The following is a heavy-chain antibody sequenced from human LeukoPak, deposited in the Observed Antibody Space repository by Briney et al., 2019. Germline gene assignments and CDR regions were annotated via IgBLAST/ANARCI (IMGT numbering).Heavy chain of an antibody. V-gene: IGHV3-15*01. J-gene: IGHJ4*02. CDR3: TTQPWQVDY. CDR2: IKTKIDGGTT. Sequence: GGSLRLSCAASGFTFSSYEMHWVRQAPGKGLEWVGRIKTKIDGGTTDYAAPVKGRFTISRDDSKNTLYLQMNSLKTEDTAVYYCTTQPWQVDYWGQGTLVTVSS. D-gene: IGHD6-19*01. CDR1: GFTFSSYE.